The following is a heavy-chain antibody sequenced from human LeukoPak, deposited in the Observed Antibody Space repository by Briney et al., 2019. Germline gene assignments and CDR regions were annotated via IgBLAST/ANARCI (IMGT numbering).Heavy chain of an antibody. J-gene: IGHJ4*02. V-gene: IGHV3-30*02. CDR1: GFTFSSYG. CDR3: AKDRGLRPLPLKYHFDY. CDR2: IRYDGSNK. Sequence: PGGSLRLSCAASGFTFSSYGMHWVRQAPGKGLEWVAFIRYDGSNKYYADSVKGRFTISRDNSKNTLYLQMNSLRAEDTAVYYCAKDRGLRPLPLKYHFDYWGQGTLVTVSS. D-gene: IGHD4-17*01.